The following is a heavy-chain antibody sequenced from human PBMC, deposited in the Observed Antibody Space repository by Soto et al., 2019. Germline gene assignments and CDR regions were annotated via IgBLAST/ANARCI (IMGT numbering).Heavy chain of an antibody. CDR1: GFTFSNYW. CDR3: ASVAI. CDR2: IKQDGTEK. Sequence: EVQLVESGGGLVQPGGSLRLSCAASGFTFSNYWMSWVRQAPGKGLEWVANIKQDGTEKNYVDSVRGRFTISRDNAKNAVDLQMNCLTAEDTAVYYCASVAIWGQGTPVTVSS. V-gene: IGHV3-7*01. D-gene: IGHD5-12*01. J-gene: IGHJ4*02.